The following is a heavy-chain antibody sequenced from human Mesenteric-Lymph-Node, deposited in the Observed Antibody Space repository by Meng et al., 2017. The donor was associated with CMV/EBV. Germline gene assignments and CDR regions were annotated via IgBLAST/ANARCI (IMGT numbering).Heavy chain of an antibody. J-gene: IGHJ4*02. Sequence: SLRLSCAASGFTFDDYAMHWVRQAPGKGLEWVAGITWNSETIEYGDSVKGRFTISRDNAKNSLYLQMNGLRGDGTALYFCAKDVYGIHLHYIDYWGQGALVTVSS. CDR1: GFTFDDYA. CDR2: ITWNSETI. D-gene: IGHD4-17*01. CDR3: AKDVYGIHLHYIDY. V-gene: IGHV3-9*01.